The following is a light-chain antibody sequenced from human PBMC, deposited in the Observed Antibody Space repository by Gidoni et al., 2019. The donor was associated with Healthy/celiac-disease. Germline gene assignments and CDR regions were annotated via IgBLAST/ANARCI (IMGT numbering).Light chain of an antibody. CDR3: MQARQTPHT. Sequence: IVMTQSPLSLPVTPGEPSSISCRSSQSLLHSNGYNYLDWYLQKPGQSPQLLIYLGSNRASGVPDRFSGSGSGTDFTLKISRVEAEDVGVYYCMQARQTPHTFGQGTKLEIK. CDR2: LGS. J-gene: IGKJ2*01. CDR1: QSLLHSNGYNY. V-gene: IGKV2-28*01.